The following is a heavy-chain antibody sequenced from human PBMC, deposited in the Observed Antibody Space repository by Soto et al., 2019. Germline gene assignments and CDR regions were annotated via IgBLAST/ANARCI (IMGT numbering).Heavy chain of an antibody. J-gene: IGHJ4*02. Sequence: QVQLQESGPGLVKPSGTLSLTCAVSGGSISSSNWWSWVRQPPGKGLEWIGEIYHSGSTNYNPSLTRRVTISVDKSKNQFSLKLSSVTAADTAVYYCARAAPRYYFDYWGQGTLVTVSS. CDR1: GGSISSSNW. CDR3: ARAAPRYYFDY. CDR2: IYHSGST. V-gene: IGHV4-4*02.